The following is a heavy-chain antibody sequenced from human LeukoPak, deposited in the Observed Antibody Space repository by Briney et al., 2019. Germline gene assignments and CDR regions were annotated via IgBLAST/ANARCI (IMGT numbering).Heavy chain of an antibody. CDR1: GFTFSSYE. V-gene: IGHV3-48*03. CDR2: ISSSGSTI. Sequence: GGSLRLSCAASGFTFSSYEMNWVRQAPGKGLEWVSYISSSGSTIYYADSVKGRFTISRDNARNSLYLQMNSLRAEDTAVYYCAALGITMIGGVWGKGTTVTISS. CDR3: AALGITMIGGV. J-gene: IGHJ6*04. D-gene: IGHD3-10*02.